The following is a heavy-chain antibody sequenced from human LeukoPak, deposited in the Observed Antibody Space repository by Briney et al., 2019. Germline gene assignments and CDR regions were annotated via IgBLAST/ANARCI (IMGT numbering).Heavy chain of an antibody. CDR1: GFTFSSYA. CDR3: ARVGHYDFWSGPQAFDI. D-gene: IGHD3-3*01. J-gene: IGHJ3*02. Sequence: GGSLRLSCAASGFTFSSYAMHWVRQAPGKGLEWVAVISYDGSNKYYADSVKGRFTISRDNSKNTLYLQMNSLRAEDTAVYYCARVGHYDFWSGPQAFDIWGQGTMVTVSS. CDR2: ISYDGSNK. V-gene: IGHV3-30-3*01.